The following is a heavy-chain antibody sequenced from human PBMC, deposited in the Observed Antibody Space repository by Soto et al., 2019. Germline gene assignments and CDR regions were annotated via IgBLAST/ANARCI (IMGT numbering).Heavy chain of an antibody. CDR2: ISSSSSTI. V-gene: IGHV3-48*02. Sequence: GGSHRLSCAASGFTFSSYSMNWVRQAPGKGLEWVSYISSSSSTIYYADSVKGRFTISRDNAKNSLYLQMNSLRDEDTAVYYCAVTCSSTSCYLYGMDVWGQGTTVTVSS. J-gene: IGHJ6*02. CDR3: AVTCSSTSCYLYGMDV. D-gene: IGHD2-2*01. CDR1: GFTFSSYS.